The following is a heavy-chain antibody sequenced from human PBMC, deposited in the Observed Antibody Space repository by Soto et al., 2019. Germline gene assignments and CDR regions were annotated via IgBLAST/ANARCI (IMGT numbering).Heavy chain of an antibody. J-gene: IGHJ4*02. V-gene: IGHV1-46*01. CDR3: ARYGSQVGRFFDY. CDR1: GYTLSDAN. Sequence: ASVKVSCKASGYTLSDANINWVRQAPGQGPEWMGIFNPRADTTNYAQKFQGRVTMTRDTSTSTVYMELSSLRSEDTAMYYCARYGSQVGRFFDYWAQGTLVTVSS. CDR2: FNPRADTT. D-gene: IGHD2-15*01.